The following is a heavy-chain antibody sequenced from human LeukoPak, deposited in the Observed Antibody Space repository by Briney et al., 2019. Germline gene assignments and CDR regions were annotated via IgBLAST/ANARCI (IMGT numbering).Heavy chain of an antibody. CDR2: IWYDGSHQ. V-gene: IGHV3-33*06. D-gene: IGHD3-16*01. Sequence: PGGSLRLSCAASGFPFSGSGMHWVRQAPGKGLEWVAVIWYDGSHQYYADSVKGRFTISRDNSKNTLDLQMNSLRVEDTAVYYCAKESRGGYYYGMDVWGQGTTVTVSS. J-gene: IGHJ6*02. CDR1: GFPFSGSG. CDR3: AKESRGGYYYGMDV.